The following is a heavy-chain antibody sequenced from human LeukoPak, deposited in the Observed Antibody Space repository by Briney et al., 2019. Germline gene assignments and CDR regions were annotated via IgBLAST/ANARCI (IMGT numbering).Heavy chain of an antibody. CDR2: IYSGGST. J-gene: IGHJ6*02. Sequence: GGSLRLSCAASGFTVSSNYMSWVRQAPGKGLEWVSVIYSGGSTYYADSVKGRFTISRHNSKNTLYLQMNGLRAEDTAVYYCATTRNILTGYGFKNYYYYGMDVWGQGTTVTVSS. CDR3: ATTRNILTGYGFKNYYYYGMDV. V-gene: IGHV3-53*04. D-gene: IGHD3-9*01. CDR1: GFTVSSNY.